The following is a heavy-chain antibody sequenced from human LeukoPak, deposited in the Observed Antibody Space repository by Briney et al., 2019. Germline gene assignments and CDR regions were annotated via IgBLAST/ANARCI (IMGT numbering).Heavy chain of an antibody. CDR1: GFTVSRNY. V-gene: IGHV3-53*01. D-gene: IGHD1-14*01. CDR3: TVLPEGV. J-gene: IGHJ6*02. Sequence: GSLRLSCTASGFTVSRNYMSWVRQPPRKGLEWVSVVYSAGTTFYADSVKGRFTVSRDNSRNTLDLQMSSLRAEDTAVYYCTVLPEGVWGQGTTVTVSS. CDR2: VYSAGTT.